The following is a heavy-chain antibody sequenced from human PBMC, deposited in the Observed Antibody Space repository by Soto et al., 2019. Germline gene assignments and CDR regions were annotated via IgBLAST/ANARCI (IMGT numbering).Heavy chain of an antibody. J-gene: IGHJ4*02. CDR1: GFSFSTSGMC. D-gene: IGHD3-22*01. V-gene: IGHV2-70*11. CDR3: ARTSYYYDSSGYYYEIDY. CDR2: IDWDDDK. Sequence: SGPTLVNPTQTLTLTCSFSGFSFSTSGMCVSWIRQPPGKALEWLARIDWDDDKYYSTSLKTRLTISKDTSKNQVVLTMTNMDPVDTATYYCARTSYYYDSSGYYYEIDYWGQGTLVTVSS.